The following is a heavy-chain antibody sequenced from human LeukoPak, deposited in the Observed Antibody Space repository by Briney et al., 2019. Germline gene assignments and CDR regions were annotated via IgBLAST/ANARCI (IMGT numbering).Heavy chain of an antibody. V-gene: IGHV3-53*01. CDR1: GFTFSSYW. CDR3: VGQTHKDY. J-gene: IGHJ4*02. Sequence: PGGSLRLSCAASGFTFSSYWMHWVRQAPGKGLEWVSVLYSGGGAYYTDSVRGRFTISRDSSKNTLYLQMNSLRADDTAVYYCVGQTHKDYWGQGTLVTVSS. CDR2: LYSGGGA.